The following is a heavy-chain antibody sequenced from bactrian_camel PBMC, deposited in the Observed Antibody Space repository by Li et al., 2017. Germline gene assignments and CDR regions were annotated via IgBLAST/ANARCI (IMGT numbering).Heavy chain of an antibody. CDR1: GLTHNRCG. Sequence: VQLVESGEGSVQAGGSLRLSCTVPGLTHNRCGMDWYRQAAGKQREWVSSLATDGSTYYSDSVKGRFAISRDNTKNILYLQMNSLKSEDTALYYCAKAPPDCSGGYCPTIVPGYWGQGTQVTVS. D-gene: IGHD2*01. CDR3: AKAPPDCSGGYCPTIVPGY. CDR2: LATDGST. J-gene: IGHJ6*01. V-gene: IGHV3S1*01.